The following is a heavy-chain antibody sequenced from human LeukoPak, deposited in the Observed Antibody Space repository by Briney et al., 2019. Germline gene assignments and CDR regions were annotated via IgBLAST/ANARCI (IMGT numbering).Heavy chain of an antibody. CDR2: INPSGGST. J-gene: IGHJ3*02. Sequence: ASVKVSCNASGYTFTSYYMHWVRQAPGQGLEWMGIINPSGGSTSYAQKFQGRVTMTRDTSTSTVYMELSSLRSEDTAVYYCAREAYYYDSSGSNAFDIWGQGTMVTVSS. CDR1: GYTFTSYY. D-gene: IGHD3-22*01. V-gene: IGHV1-46*01. CDR3: AREAYYYDSSGSNAFDI.